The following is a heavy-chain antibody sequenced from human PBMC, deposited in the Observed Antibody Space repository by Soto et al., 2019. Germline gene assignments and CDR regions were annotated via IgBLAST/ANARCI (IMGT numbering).Heavy chain of an antibody. D-gene: IGHD6-19*01. CDR3: ARFGYSSGWYYFDY. CDR1: GVTFSSYA. J-gene: IGHJ4*02. V-gene: IGHV1-69*13. Sequence: GASVKVSCKASGVTFSSYATSWVRQAPGQGLEWMGGIIPIFGTANYAQKFQGRVTITADESTSTAYMELSSLRSEDTAVYYCARFGYSSGWYYFDYWGQGTLVTVSS. CDR2: IIPIFGTA.